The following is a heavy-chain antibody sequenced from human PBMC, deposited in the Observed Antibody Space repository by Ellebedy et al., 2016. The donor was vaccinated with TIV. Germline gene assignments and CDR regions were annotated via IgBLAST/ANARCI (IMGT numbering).Heavy chain of an antibody. Sequence: MPGGSLRLSCAVYGGSFSGYYWSWIRQPQGKGLEWIGEINHSGSTNYNPSLKSRVTISVDTAKNQFSLRLTSVTAADTAVYYCARHPGHNGFFDLWGQGTQVTVSS. CDR3: ARHPGHNGFFDL. J-gene: IGHJ4*02. V-gene: IGHV4-34*01. CDR1: GGSFSGYY. D-gene: IGHD2-8*01. CDR2: INHSGST.